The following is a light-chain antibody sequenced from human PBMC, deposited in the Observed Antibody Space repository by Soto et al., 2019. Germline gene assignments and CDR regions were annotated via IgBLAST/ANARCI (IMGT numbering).Light chain of an antibody. CDR2: QAS. Sequence: DIQMTQSPSTLSASVGDRVTITCRASQNIGRSLAWYQQKPGKAPKVLIYQASSLDSGVPSRFSGSGSGTEFTLTINTLQPDDFATYYGQQYAYYWTFGQGTKVDIK. J-gene: IGKJ1*01. CDR3: QQYAYYWT. V-gene: IGKV1-5*03. CDR1: QNIGRS.